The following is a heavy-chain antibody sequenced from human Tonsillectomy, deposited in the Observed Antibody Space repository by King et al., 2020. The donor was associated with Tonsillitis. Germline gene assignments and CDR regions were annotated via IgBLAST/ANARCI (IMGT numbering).Heavy chain of an antibody. J-gene: IGHJ4*02. CDR3: ARGSPWESYDY. D-gene: IGHD3-16*01. V-gene: IGHV4-59*01. Sequence: VQLQESGPGLVKPSETLSLSCTVSGGPISSSYWSWLRQPPGKGLEWIGYIYYSGSTNYNSSLKSRVTIAVDTSKNQVSLKVSSVTAADTAVYYCARGSPWESYDYWGQGTLVTVSS. CDR2: IYYSGST. CDR1: GGPISSSY.